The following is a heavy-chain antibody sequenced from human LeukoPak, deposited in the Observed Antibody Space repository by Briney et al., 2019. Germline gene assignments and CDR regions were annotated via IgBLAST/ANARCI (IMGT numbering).Heavy chain of an antibody. D-gene: IGHD2-15*01. J-gene: IGHJ4*02. Sequence: PSETLSLTCTVSGGSISNYYWIWIRQPAGKGLEWIGRIYTSGSTDYNPSLESRVSMSLDTSKNQIMLKLNSVTAADTAVYYCARTYCGGGNCYHFDYWGQGTLVTVSS. CDR3: ARTYCGGGNCYHFDY. V-gene: IGHV4-4*07. CDR2: IYTSGST. CDR1: GGSISNYY.